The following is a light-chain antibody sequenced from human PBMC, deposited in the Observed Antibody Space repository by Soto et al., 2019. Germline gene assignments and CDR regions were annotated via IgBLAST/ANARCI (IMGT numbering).Light chain of an antibody. CDR1: QSISSY. CDR2: AAS. J-gene: IGKJ2*01. V-gene: IGKV1-39*01. Sequence: DIQMTQSPSSLSASVGDRVTITCRASQSISSYLNWYQQKPGKAPKLLIYAASSLQSGVPSRFSGSGSGTDFTLTISSLQPEDFATYYCQQSYSTPTGWYTFGQGTKLEIK. CDR3: QQSYSTPTGWYT.